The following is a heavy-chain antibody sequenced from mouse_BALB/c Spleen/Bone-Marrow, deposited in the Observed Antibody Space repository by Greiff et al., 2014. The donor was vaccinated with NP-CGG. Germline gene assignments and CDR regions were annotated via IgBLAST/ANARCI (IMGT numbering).Heavy chain of an antibody. CDR3: SRGDGYYDYVMDY. J-gene: IGHJ4*01. Sequence: VHLVESGAELVKPGASVKLSCKASGYTFTSYYIYWVKQRPGQGLEWIGGINPSNGGTNFNEKFKSKATLTVDKSSSTAYMQLSSLTSEDSAVYYCSRGDGYYDYVMDYWGQGTSVTVSS. D-gene: IGHD2-3*01. V-gene: IGHV1S81*02. CDR1: GYTFTSYY. CDR2: INPSNGGT.